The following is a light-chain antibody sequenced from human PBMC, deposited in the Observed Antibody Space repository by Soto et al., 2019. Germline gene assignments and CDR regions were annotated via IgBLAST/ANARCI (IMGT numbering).Light chain of an antibody. CDR3: SSYATTYTLI. Sequence: QSVLTQPASVSGSPGQSITISCIGTSSDIGSYNLVSWYQQHPGKAPQLLISEGSQRPSGVSDRFSGSKSGNTASLTISGLQAEDEADYYCSSYATTYTLIFXGGTQLTVL. J-gene: IGLJ2*01. CDR1: SSDIGSYNL. CDR2: EGS. V-gene: IGLV2-23*01.